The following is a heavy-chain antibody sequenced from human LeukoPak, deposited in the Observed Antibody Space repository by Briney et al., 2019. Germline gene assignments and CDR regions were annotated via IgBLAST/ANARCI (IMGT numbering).Heavy chain of an antibody. J-gene: IGHJ4*02. CDR3: ARNRVEMATLAGFDY. V-gene: IGHV3-21*01. Sequence: GGSLRLSCAASGFTFSSYSMNWVRQAPGKGLEWVSSISSSTSYIYHADSLKGRFTISRDNAKNSLYLQMNSLRAEDTAVYYCARNRVEMATLAGFDYWGQGTLVTVSS. CDR2: ISSSTSYI. D-gene: IGHD5-24*01. CDR1: GFTFSSYS.